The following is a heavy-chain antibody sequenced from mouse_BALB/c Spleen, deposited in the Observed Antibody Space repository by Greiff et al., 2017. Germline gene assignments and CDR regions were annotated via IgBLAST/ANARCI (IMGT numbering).Heavy chain of an antibody. V-gene: IGHV5-17*02. CDR3: ARSGYYGSSYDYYAMDY. J-gene: IGHJ4*01. Sequence: EVKLMESGGGLVQPGGSRKLSCAASGFTFSSFGMHWVRQAPEKGLEWVAYISSGSSTIYYADTVKGRFTISRDNPKNTLFLQMTSLRSEDTAMYYCARSGYYGSSYDYYAMDYWGQGTSVTVSS. D-gene: IGHD1-1*01. CDR1: GFTFSSFG. CDR2: ISSGSSTI.